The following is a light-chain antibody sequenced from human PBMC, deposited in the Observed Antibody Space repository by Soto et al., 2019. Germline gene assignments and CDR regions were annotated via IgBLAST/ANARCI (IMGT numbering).Light chain of an antibody. CDR1: QSVGSK. J-gene: IGKJ1*01. Sequence: EIVLTQSPGTLSVSPGERATLSCRSSQSVGSKLAWYRQAPGQAPRLLIYGASTRATATPARFSGSGAGTDFTLTISNVEPVDFAVYYCHQYGSSFATFGQGTQVE. V-gene: IGKV3-20*01. CDR2: GAS. CDR3: HQYGSSFAT.